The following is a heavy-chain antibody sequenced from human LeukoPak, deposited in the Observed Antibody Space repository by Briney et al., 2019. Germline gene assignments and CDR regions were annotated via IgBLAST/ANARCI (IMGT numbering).Heavy chain of an antibody. CDR1: GGSVSSYY. Sequence: SETLSLTCSVSGGSVSSYYWGWIRQPPGKGLEWIGSIYHSGSTYYNPSLKSRVTISVDTSKNQFSLRLRSVTAADTAVYYCASVIWFGELFPPSWGQGTLVTVSS. D-gene: IGHD3-10*01. CDR3: ASVIWFGELFPPS. J-gene: IGHJ5*02. CDR2: IYHSGST. V-gene: IGHV4-38-2*02.